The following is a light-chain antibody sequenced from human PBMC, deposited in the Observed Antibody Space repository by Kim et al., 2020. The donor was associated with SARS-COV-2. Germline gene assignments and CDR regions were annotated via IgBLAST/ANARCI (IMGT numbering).Light chain of an antibody. CDR2: GAS. V-gene: IGKV3-15*01. Sequence: SPGEKATLSCRASQSVSSNLAWYQQKPGQAPRLLSYGASTRATGIPARFSGSGSGTEFTLTISSLQSEDCAVYYCQKYNNWPPWTFGRGTKVDIK. CDR1: QSVSSN. CDR3: QKYNNWPPWT. J-gene: IGKJ1*01.